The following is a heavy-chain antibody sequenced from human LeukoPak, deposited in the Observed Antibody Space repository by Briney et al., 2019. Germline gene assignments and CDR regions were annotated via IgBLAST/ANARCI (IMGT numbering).Heavy chain of an antibody. CDR2: ISSSGSTI. J-gene: IGHJ6*02. D-gene: IGHD6-19*01. V-gene: IGHV3-11*01. Sequence: PGGSLRLSCAASGFTFSSYAMSWIRQAPGKGLEWVSYISSSGSTIYYADSVKGRFTISRDNAKNSLYLQMNSLRAEDTAVYYCARDSRAVAGHYYYYGMDVWGQGTTVTVSS. CDR1: GFTFSSYA. CDR3: ARDSRAVAGHYYYYGMDV.